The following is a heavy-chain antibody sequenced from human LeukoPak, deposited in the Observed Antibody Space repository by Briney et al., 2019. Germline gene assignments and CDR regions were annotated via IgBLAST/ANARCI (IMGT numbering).Heavy chain of an antibody. CDR2: ISGSGGST. Sequence: GGSLRLSCAASGFTFNSLAMSWVRQAPGEGLEWVSSISGSGGSTYYADSVKGRFTISRDNSKNTLYLQVNSLRAEDTAVYYCAKVGAYYYYYGMDVWGQGTTVSVSS. CDR1: GFTFNSLA. CDR3: AKVGAYYYYYGMDV. J-gene: IGHJ6*02. D-gene: IGHD1-26*01. V-gene: IGHV3-23*01.